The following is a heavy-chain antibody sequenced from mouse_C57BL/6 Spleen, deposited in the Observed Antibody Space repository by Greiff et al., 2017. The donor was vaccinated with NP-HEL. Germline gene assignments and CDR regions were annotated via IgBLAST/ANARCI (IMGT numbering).Heavy chain of an antibody. V-gene: IGHV10-1*01. Sequence: EVKLMESGGGLVQPKGSLKLSCAASGFSFNTYAMNWVRQAPGKGLEWVARIRSKSNNYATYYADSVKDRFTISRDDSESMLYLQMNNLKTEDTAMYYCVRHRQDYYAMDYWGQGTSVTVSS. D-gene: IGHD6-1*01. CDR3: VRHRQDYYAMDY. CDR2: IRSKSNNYAT. CDR1: GFSFNTYA. J-gene: IGHJ4*01.